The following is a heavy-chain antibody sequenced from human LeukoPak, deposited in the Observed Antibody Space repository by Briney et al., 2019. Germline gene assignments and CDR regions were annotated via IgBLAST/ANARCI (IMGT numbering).Heavy chain of an antibody. Sequence: SETLSLTCTVSGDSISSSNSYWAWIRQPPGKGLEWIGSIYYSGSTSYNPSLKSRVTISVDTSKNQFSLKLSSVTAADTAVYYCARGIAAVLRFDPWGQGTLVTVSS. CDR2: IYYSGST. V-gene: IGHV4-39*07. J-gene: IGHJ5*02. CDR3: ARGIAAVLRFDP. CDR1: GDSISSSNSY. D-gene: IGHD6-13*01.